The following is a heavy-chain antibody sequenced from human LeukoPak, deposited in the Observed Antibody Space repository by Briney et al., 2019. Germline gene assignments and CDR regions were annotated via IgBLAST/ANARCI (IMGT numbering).Heavy chain of an antibody. V-gene: IGHV3-9*02. CDR1: GFNSEDHA. D-gene: IGHD3-22*01. J-gene: IGHJ4*02. CDR3: AKGSYYDSSGSFYFDY. Sequence: GGSLRLSCVVSGFNSEDHAMHWVRQAPGKGLEWVSGIYWSSSGTGYADSVKGRFTISRDNSKNTLYVQVNSLGTEDTAAYYCAKGSYYDSSGSFYFDYWGQGALVTVSS. CDR2: IYWSSSGT.